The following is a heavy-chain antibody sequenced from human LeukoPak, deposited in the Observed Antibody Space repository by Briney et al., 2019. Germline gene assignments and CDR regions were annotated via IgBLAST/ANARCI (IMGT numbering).Heavy chain of an antibody. D-gene: IGHD6-19*01. CDR3: ARVRGGGWRGAFDI. CDR2: IYHTGTT. V-gene: IGHV4-38-2*02. Sequence: SETLSLTCTVSRYSITSGYYWGWIRQPPGRGLEWNGNIYHTGTTYYLPSLNSRVTISVDPSKNQFSLTMNSVTAADTAVYYCARVRGGGWRGAFDIWGQGTMVTVSS. CDR1: RYSITSGYY. J-gene: IGHJ3*02.